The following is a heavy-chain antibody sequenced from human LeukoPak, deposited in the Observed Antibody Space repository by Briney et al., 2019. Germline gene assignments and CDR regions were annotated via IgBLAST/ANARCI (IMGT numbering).Heavy chain of an antibody. J-gene: IGHJ3*02. Sequence: RPGGSLRLSCAASGFTFSSYAMSWVRQAPGKGLEWVSSISSSSSYIYYADSVKGRFTISRDNAKNSLYLQMNSLRAEDTAVYYCAREGQYATDAFDIWGQGTMVTVSS. CDR3: AREGQYATDAFDI. CDR2: ISSSSSYI. CDR1: GFTFSSYA. D-gene: IGHD2-2*01. V-gene: IGHV3-21*01.